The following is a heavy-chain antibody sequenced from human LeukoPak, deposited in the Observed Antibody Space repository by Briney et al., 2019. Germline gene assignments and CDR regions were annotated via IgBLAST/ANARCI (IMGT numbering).Heavy chain of an antibody. V-gene: IGHV4-39*01. CDR1: GASITGSSYY. CDR2: IDYSGST. J-gene: IGHJ4*02. D-gene: IGHD3-9*01. Sequence: PSETLSPTRTVAGASITGSSYYSGWIRQPPGKGRQWIGRIDYSGSTYYNPSFRSRVTISVDTSKNQFSLKLSSVTAADTAVYYCARRGPMSYDILAYYFDYWGQGTLVTVSS. CDR3: ARRGPMSYDILAYYFDY.